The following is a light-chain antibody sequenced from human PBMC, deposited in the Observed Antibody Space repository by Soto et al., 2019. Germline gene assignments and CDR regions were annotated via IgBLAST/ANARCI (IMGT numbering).Light chain of an antibody. CDR1: SSNIGAGYY. CDR3: QSYDSSLSGGDVV. J-gene: IGLJ2*01. CDR2: GNS. Sequence: QSVLTQPPSVSGAPGQRVTISCTGSSSNIGAGYYVHWYQQLPGTAPKLLIYGNSNRPSGVPDRFSGSKSGTSASLAITGIQAEDDADYYCQSYDSSLSGGDVVFGGGTKLTVL. V-gene: IGLV1-40*01.